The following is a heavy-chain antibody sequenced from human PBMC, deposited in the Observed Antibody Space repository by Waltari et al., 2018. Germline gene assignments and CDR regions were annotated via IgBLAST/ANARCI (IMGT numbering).Heavy chain of an antibody. V-gene: IGHV4-61*09. CDR3: ARARVAVAGRHFDY. J-gene: IGHJ4*02. Sequence: QVQLQESGPGLVKPSQTLSLTCTVSGGAISSGSYYWSWIRQPAGQGLEWIGYIYTSGSTNYNPSLKSRVTISVDTSKNQFSLKLSSVTAADTAVYYCARARVAVAGRHFDYWGQGTLVTVSS. CDR1: GGAISSGSYY. CDR2: IYTSGST. D-gene: IGHD6-19*01.